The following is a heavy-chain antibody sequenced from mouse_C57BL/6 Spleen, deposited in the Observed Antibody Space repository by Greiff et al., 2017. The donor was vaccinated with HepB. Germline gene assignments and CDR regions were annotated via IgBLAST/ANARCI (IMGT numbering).Heavy chain of an antibody. D-gene: IGHD1-1*01. CDR2: IDPSDSYT. CDR3: ARWGSNDAMDY. CDR1: GYTFTSYW. Sequence: VQLQQPGAELVMPGASVKLSCKASGYTFTSYWMHWVKQRPGQGLEWIGEIDPSDSYTNYNQKFKGKSTLTVDKSSSTAYMQLSSLTSEDSAVYYCARWGSNDAMDYWGQGTSVTVSS. V-gene: IGHV1-69*01. J-gene: IGHJ4*01.